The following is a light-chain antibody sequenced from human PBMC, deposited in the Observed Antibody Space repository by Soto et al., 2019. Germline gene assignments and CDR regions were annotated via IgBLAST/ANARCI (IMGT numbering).Light chain of an antibody. CDR1: SSNLGINF. V-gene: IGLV1-51*02. Sequence: QSVLTQPLSVSAAPQQKVTISCSGGSSNLGINFVSWYQQFPGGVPKLLIYENNKRPSGIPDRFSGAKSGTSATLDITGLQAGDEADYYCATWDGSLSVGVFGGGTKVTVL. J-gene: IGLJ1*01. CDR2: ENN. CDR3: ATWDGSLSVGV.